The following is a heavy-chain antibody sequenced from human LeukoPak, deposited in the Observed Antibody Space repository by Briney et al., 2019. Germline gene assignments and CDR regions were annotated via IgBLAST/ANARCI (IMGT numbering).Heavy chain of an antibody. Sequence: GGSLRLSCAASGFTFSSYWVHWVRQAPGKGLVWVSRINTDGSTTAYADSVKGRFTISRDNAKNTLYLEMNSLRAEDTAIYYCSRGKSAGLVNWLDPWGQGTLVTVSS. CDR3: SRGKSAGLVNWLDP. D-gene: IGHD2-8*02. V-gene: IGHV3-74*03. CDR1: GFTFSSYW. J-gene: IGHJ5*02. CDR2: INTDGSTT.